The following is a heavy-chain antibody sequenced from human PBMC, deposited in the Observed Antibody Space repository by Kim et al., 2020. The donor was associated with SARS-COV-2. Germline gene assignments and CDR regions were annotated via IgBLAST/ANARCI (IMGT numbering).Heavy chain of an antibody. CDR1: GGSFSGYY. D-gene: IGHD4-17*01. J-gene: IGHJ6*02. V-gene: IGHV4-34*01. CDR3: ARGGGGTTVVTLGLGYYYYYGMDV. Sequence: SETLSLTCAVYGGSFSGYYWSWIRQPPGKGLEWIGEINHSGSTNYNPSLKSRATISVDTSKNQFSLKLSSVTAADTAVYYCARGGGGTTVVTLGLGYYYYYGMDVWGQGAPVTVSS. CDR2: INHSGST.